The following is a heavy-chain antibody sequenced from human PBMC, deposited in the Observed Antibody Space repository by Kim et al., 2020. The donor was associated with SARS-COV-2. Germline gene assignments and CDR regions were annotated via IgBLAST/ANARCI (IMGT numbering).Heavy chain of an antibody. CDR3: ARHGDILTDDGFDI. Sequence: SETLSLTCTVSGGSISSSSYYWGWIRQPPGKGLEWIGSIYYSGSTYYNPTLKSRVTISVDTSKNQFSLKLSSVTAADTAAYYCARHGDILTDDGFDIWGQGTMVTVSS. V-gene: IGHV4-39*01. D-gene: IGHD3-9*01. J-gene: IGHJ3*02. CDR1: GGSISSSSYY. CDR2: IYYSGST.